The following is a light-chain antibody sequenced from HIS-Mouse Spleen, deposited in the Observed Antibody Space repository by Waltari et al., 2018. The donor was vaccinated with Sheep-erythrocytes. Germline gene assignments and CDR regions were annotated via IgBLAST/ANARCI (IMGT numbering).Light chain of an antibody. J-gene: IGKJ2*01. CDR1: RSVSSSY. Sequence: EIVLTQSPGTLSLSQGERATLSCRASRSVSSSYLAWYQQKPVQAPRLLIYGASSRATGIPDRFSGSGSGTDFTLTISRLEPEDFAVYYCQQYGSSPTFGQGTKLEIK. V-gene: IGKV3-20*01. CDR2: GAS. CDR3: QQYGSSPT.